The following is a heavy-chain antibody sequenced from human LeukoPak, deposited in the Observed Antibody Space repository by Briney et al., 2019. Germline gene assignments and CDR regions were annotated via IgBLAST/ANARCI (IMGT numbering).Heavy chain of an antibody. D-gene: IGHD1-1*01. J-gene: IGHJ3*02. Sequence: GSLRLSCAASGFTFSSYSMNWVRQAPGKGLEWVSSISSSSSYIYYADSVKGRFTISRDNAKNSLYLQMNSLRAEDTAVYYCARAVSGTDAFDIWGQGTMVTVSS. CDR2: ISSSSSYI. CDR3: ARAVSGTDAFDI. CDR1: GFTFSSYS. V-gene: IGHV3-21*01.